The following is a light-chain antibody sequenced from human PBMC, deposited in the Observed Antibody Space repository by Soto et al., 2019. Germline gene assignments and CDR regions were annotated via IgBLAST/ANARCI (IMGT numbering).Light chain of an antibody. Sequence: EIVMTQSPATLSVAAGERATLSFRASQSVSSNLAWYQQKPGQAPRLLIYGASSRATGIPDRFSGSGSGTDFTLTISSLEPEDFAVYYCQQRSNWPAPFGGGTKVDIK. CDR1: QSVSSN. CDR3: QQRSNWPAP. CDR2: GAS. J-gene: IGKJ4*01. V-gene: IGKV3-11*01.